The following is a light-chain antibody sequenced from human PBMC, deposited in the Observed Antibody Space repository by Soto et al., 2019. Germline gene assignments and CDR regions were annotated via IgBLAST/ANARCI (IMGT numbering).Light chain of an antibody. CDR3: SSYTSSSTLDV. J-gene: IGLJ1*01. Sequence: QPVLTQPASVSGFPGQSSTISCTGTSSDVGGYNYVSWYQQHPGKAPKLMIYDVSNRPSGVSNRFSGSKSGNTASLTISGLQAEDEADYYCSSYTSSSTLDVFGTGTKVTVL. V-gene: IGLV2-14*01. CDR2: DVS. CDR1: SSDVGGYNY.